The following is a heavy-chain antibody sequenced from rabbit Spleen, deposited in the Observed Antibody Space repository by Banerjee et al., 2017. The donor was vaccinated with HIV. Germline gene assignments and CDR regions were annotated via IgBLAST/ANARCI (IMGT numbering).Heavy chain of an antibody. Sequence: QEQLEESGGDLVKPEGSLTLTCTASGFTISSRYWICWVRQAPGKGLEWIACIYAGSSGVTYYANWAKGRFTISRSTSLNTVTLQMTSLTAADTATYFCARDSSNSGYDWLDLWGQGTLVTVS. CDR1: GFTISSRYW. CDR3: ARDSSNSGYDWLDL. V-gene: IGHV1S45*01. J-gene: IGHJ5*01. D-gene: IGHD1-1*01. CDR2: IYAGSSGVT.